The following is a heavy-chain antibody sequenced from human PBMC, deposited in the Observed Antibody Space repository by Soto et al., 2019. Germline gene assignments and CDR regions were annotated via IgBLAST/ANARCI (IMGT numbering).Heavy chain of an antibody. J-gene: IGHJ4*02. Sequence: QVQLVESGGGVVQPGRSLRLSCVASGFTFSGYGMHWIRQAPGQAPEWVALISSDGSSTLYADSVKGRFSISRDNSRDTLYLQLNNLSPDDTAVFSCARGAYRYFDYWGQGTLVTVSS. CDR2: ISSDGSST. CDR1: GFTFSGYG. CDR3: ARGAYRYFDY. V-gene: IGHV3-30*03. D-gene: IGHD4-4*01.